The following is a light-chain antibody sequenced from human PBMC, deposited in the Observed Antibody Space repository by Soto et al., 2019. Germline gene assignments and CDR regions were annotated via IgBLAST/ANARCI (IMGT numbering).Light chain of an antibody. CDR1: QSVSSN. V-gene: IGKV3-15*01. CDR2: GAS. J-gene: IGKJ5*01. Sequence: RLPLSTPSVYAKHPATXPCRASQSVSSNLAGYQQKPGQAPRLLIYGASTRAPGIPARFSGSGSGTEFTLTISTLQSEDFAVYYCQHYNNGSGITFGHGTPLEIK. CDR3: QHYNNGSGIT.